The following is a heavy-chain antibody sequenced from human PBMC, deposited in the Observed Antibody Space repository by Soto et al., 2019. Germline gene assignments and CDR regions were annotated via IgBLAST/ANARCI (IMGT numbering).Heavy chain of an antibody. J-gene: IGHJ6*03. CDR1: GDSVSGKGAA. V-gene: IGHV6-1*01. D-gene: IGHD1-7*01. Sequence: PLQTLSLTCAISGDSVSGKGAAWNGVRRSPSRGLEWLARTYYRSRWYNDYAVSVRSRITVNPDTSKNQFSLQLTSVTPEDTAVYYCAGTTSHQWYYMDVWGKGTTVTVSS. CDR3: AGTTSHQWYYMDV. CDR2: TYYRSRWYN.